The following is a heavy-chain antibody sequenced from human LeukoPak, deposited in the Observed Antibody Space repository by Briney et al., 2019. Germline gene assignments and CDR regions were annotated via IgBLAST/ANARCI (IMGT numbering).Heavy chain of an antibody. D-gene: IGHD1-26*01. Sequence: SETPSLTCTVSGGSISGYYWSWIRQPPGKGLEWIGYIYSSGSTNYNPSLKSRVTISVDASKNQFSLKLSSVTAADTAFYYCARVYSSGSDYWGQGTLVTVSS. CDR2: IYSSGST. CDR3: ARVYSSGSDY. CDR1: GGSISGYY. J-gene: IGHJ4*02. V-gene: IGHV4-59*01.